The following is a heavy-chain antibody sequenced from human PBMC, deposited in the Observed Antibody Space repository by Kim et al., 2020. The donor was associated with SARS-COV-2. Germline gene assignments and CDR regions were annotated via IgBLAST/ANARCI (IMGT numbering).Heavy chain of an antibody. Sequence: SETLSLTCTVSGGSISSSLYFWGWIRQPPGKGLDWIGSIYYTGSTYYNPSLKSRVTISVDRSNNQFSLKLSSVTAADTAVYYCARRHDDSASVDYWGQGTLVTVSS. J-gene: IGHJ4*02. CDR2: IYYTGST. CDR1: GGSISSSLYF. V-gene: IGHV4-39*01. D-gene: IGHD3-22*01. CDR3: ARRHDDSASVDY.